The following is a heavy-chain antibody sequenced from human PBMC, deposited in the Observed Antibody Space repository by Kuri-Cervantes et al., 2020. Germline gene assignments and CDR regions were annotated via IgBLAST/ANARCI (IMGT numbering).Heavy chain of an antibody. CDR3: ARVVPQYYYDSSGYYNGAFDI. D-gene: IGHD3-22*01. CDR2: ISAYNGDT. Sequence: ASVKVSCKASGYTFTSYGISWVRQTPGQGLEWMGWISAYNGDTNYAQKLQGRVTMTTDTSTSTAYMELSSLRSDDTAVYYCARVVPQYYYDSSGYYNGAFDIWGQGTMVTVSS. V-gene: IGHV1-18*01. CDR1: GYTFTSYG. J-gene: IGHJ3*02.